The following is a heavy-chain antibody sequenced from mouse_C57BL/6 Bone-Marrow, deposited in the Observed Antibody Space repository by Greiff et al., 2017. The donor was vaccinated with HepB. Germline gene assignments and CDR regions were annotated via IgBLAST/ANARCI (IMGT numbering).Heavy chain of an antibody. CDR2: IDPSDSYT. CDR1: GYTFTSYW. D-gene: IGHD2-2*01. CDR3: ARGTMVTTLFFDY. V-gene: IGHV1-50*01. Sequence: QVQLQQPGAELVKPGASVKLSCKASGYTFTSYWMQWVKQRPGQGLEWIGEIDPSDSYTNYNQKFKGKATLTVYTSSSPAYMQLSSLTSEDSAVYYCARGTMVTTLFFDYWGQGTTLTVSS. J-gene: IGHJ2*01.